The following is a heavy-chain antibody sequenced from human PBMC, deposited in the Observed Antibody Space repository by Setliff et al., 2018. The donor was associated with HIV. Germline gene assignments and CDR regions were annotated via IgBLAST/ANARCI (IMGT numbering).Heavy chain of an antibody. CDR3: AGWTFLDYGVSSGDAFDF. J-gene: IGHJ3*01. CDR2: ISSGGST. V-gene: IGHV3-53*01. Sequence: GGSLRLSCAASGFTVSSKYMSWVRQAPGKGLEWVSGISSGGSTYYADSVKGRFTISRDSSRNTLYIQMNSLRVEDTAVYYCAGWTFLDYGVSSGDAFDFWGQGTMVTVSS. CDR1: GFTVSSKY. D-gene: IGHD4-17*01.